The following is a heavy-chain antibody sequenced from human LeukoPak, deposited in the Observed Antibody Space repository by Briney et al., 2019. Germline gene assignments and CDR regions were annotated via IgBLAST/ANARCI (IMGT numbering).Heavy chain of an antibody. D-gene: IGHD6-6*01. CDR2: ISSSSSYI. CDR1: GFTFSSYS. J-gene: IGHJ6*03. V-gene: IGHV3-21*01. Sequence: GGSLRLSCAASGFTFSSYSMNWVRQAPGKGLEWVSSISSSSSYIYYADSVKGRFTISRDNAKNSLYLQMNSLRAEDTAVYYCARDEDSSSSWGDYYYYMDVWGKGTTVTVSS. CDR3: ARDEDSSSSWGDYYYYMDV.